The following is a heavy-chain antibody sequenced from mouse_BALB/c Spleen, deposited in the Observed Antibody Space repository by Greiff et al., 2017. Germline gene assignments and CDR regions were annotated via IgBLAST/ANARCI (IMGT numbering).Heavy chain of an antibody. Sequence: ESGPDLVKPSQSLSLTCTVTGYSITSGYSWHWIRQFPGNKLEWMGYIHYSGSTNYNPSLKSRISITRDTSKNQFFLQLNSVTTEDTATYYCAREGDLLRPLYWYFDVWGAGTTVTVSS. CDR2: IHYSGST. CDR1: GYSITSGYS. J-gene: IGHJ1*01. CDR3: AREGDLLRPLYWYFDV. V-gene: IGHV3-1*02. D-gene: IGHD1-2*01.